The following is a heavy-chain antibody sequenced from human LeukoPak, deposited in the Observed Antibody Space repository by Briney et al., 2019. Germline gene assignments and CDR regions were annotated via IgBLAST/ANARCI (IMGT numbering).Heavy chain of an antibody. Sequence: GGSLRLSCAASGFTFSRLAMTWVRQAPGKGLEWVSTISASGPYYADAVRGRFTISRDNSRNALSLQMDSLRAEDTAVYYCAKDHESDGYPCLDHWGLGTLVTVSS. V-gene: IGHV3-23*01. CDR2: ISASGP. CDR3: AKDHESDGYPCLDH. D-gene: IGHD3-22*01. CDR1: GFTFSRLA. J-gene: IGHJ4*02.